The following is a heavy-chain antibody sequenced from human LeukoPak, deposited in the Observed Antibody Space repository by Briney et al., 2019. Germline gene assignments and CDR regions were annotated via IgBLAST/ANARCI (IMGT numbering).Heavy chain of an antibody. J-gene: IGHJ6*02. CDR3: ARVRGYYDSSGYPHPTYGMDV. CDR2: MNPNSGNT. CDR1: GYTFTSYD. V-gene: IGHV1-8*01. D-gene: IGHD3-22*01. Sequence: ASVKVSCKASGYTFTSYDINWVRQATGQGLEWMGWMNPNSGNTGYAQKFQGRVTMTRNTSISTAYMELSSLRSEDTAVYYCARVRGYYDSSGYPHPTYGMDVWGQGTTVTVSS.